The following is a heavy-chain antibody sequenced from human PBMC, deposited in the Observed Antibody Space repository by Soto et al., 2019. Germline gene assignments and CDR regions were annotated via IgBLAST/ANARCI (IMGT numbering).Heavy chain of an antibody. CDR3: ARSVFP. CDR2: SYYSGST. V-gene: IGHV4-31*03. Sequence: QVQLQESGPGLVKPSQTLSLTCTVSGGSISSGGYYWNWIRQHPGKGLEWIGYSYYSGSTYYNPSLDRRVTISVDTAKNQFSLKLSSVPAADTAVYYCARSVFPWGQGTLVTVSS. CDR1: GGSISSGGYY. J-gene: IGHJ5*02.